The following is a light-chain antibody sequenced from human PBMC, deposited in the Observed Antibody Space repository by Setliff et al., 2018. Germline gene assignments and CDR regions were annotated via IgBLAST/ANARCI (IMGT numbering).Light chain of an antibody. CDR2: GNN. CDR3: AAWDDSLNGWV. J-gene: IGLJ3*02. V-gene: IGLV1-44*01. CDR1: SSNIGSNT. Sequence: QSALTQPPSASGTPGQRVTISCSGSSSNIGSNTVNWYQQLPGTAPKLLIYGNNQRPSGVPDRFSGSKSGTSASLAISGLQSEDEADYYCAAWDDSLNGWVFGGGTKVTVL.